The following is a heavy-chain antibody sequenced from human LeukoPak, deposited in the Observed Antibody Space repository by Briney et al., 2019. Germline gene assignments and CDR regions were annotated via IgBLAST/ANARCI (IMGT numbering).Heavy chain of an antibody. CDR2: IIPIFGTA. V-gene: IGHV1-69*13. CDR3: ARPYRDPYYYYGMDV. D-gene: IGHD2-21*01. Sequence: SVKVSCKASGGTFSSYAISWVRQAPGQGLEWMGGIIPIFGTANYAQKFQGRVTITADESTSTAYMELSSLRSEDTAVYYCARPYRDPYYYYGMDVWGQGTTVAVSS. CDR1: GGTFSSYA. J-gene: IGHJ6*02.